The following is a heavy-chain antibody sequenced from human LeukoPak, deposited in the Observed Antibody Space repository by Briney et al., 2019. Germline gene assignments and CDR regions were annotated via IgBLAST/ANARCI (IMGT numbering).Heavy chain of an antibody. CDR2: ISYSGSP. CDR1: GGSINTYY. J-gene: IGHJ3*02. Sequence: SETLSLTCAVSGGSINTYYWSWIRQPPGKRLESIGYISYSGSPNYNPSLKSRVTISVDTSKEQFSLKLNSVTAADTAVYYCARLNRGIDAFDIWGQGTMVTVSS. D-gene: IGHD3-10*01. CDR3: ARLNRGIDAFDI. V-gene: IGHV4-59*01.